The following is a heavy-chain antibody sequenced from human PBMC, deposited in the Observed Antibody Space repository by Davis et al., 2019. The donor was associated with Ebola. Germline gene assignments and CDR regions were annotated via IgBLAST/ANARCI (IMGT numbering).Heavy chain of an antibody. Sequence: SVKVSCKASGDTLRRYGINWVRQAPGQGLEWMGGIVPIFGSADYAQKFHGRVTITADESTSTSYMELSSLTPEDTAVYYCAEAGGRARNYFDSWGQGTLVVVSS. CDR1: GDTLRRYG. J-gene: IGHJ4*02. V-gene: IGHV1-69*13. CDR3: AEAGGRARNYFDS. CDR2: IVPIFGSA. D-gene: IGHD6-19*01.